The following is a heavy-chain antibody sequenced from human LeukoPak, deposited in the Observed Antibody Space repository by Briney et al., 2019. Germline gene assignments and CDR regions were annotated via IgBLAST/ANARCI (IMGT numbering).Heavy chain of an antibody. CDR3: AKGAVAGTPYFDY. CDR2: ISGSGGST. CDR1: GFTFSSYA. D-gene: IGHD6-19*01. Sequence: PGGSLRLSCAASGFTFSSYAMNWVRQAPGKGLQWVSTISGSGGSTYYADSVKGRFTISRDNSKNTLYLQMNSLRAEDTAVYYCAKGAVAGTPYFDYWGQETLVTVSS. J-gene: IGHJ4*02. V-gene: IGHV3-23*01.